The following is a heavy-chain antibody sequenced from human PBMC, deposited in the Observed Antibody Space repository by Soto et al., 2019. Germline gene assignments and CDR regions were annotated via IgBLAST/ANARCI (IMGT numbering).Heavy chain of an antibody. CDR2: NSSTSSTI. CDR1: VVTFSSYS. V-gene: IGHV3-48*02. J-gene: IGHJ6*02. CDR3: ARDPITIFGVVIGLGDDYGMDV. Sequence: GSLRLSCAASVVTFSSYSMNWVRQAPGRGLEGVSYNSSTSSTIYYADSVKGRFTISRDNAKNSLYLQMNSLSDEDTAVYYCARDPITIFGVVIGLGDDYGMDVWGQGTTVTVSS. D-gene: IGHD3-3*01.